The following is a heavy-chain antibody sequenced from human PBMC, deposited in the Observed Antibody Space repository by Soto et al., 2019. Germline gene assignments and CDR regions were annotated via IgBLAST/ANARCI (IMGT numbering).Heavy chain of an antibody. CDR2: IYHSGST. D-gene: IGHD5-12*01. Sequence: QLQLQESGSGLVKPSQTLSLTCAVSGDSISSGSYSWHWIRQPPGKGLEWIGYIYHSGSTYYNPSLRSRVTISVDRSKNQFSLKLSSVTAADTALYYCARGLDYNWFDPWGQGTLVTVSS. CDR1: GDSISSGSYS. CDR3: ARGLDYNWFDP. V-gene: IGHV4-30-2*01. J-gene: IGHJ5*02.